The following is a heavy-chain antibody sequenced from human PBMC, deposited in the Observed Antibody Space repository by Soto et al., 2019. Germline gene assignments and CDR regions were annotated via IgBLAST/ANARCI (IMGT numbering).Heavy chain of an antibody. J-gene: IGHJ4*02. Sequence: EVQLLESGGGLVKPGGSLRLSCVASGFTFGSYAMSCVRQVPGQGLDWVSTISGGDTTQYAESVKGRFAISRDKAKNTLDLQMNTLRVEDTAGYYCAPGWDMATFWADWGQGTLVSCSS. CDR3: APGWDMATFWAD. D-gene: IGHD5-12*01. V-gene: IGHV3-23*01. CDR1: GFTFGSYA. CDR2: ISGGDTT.